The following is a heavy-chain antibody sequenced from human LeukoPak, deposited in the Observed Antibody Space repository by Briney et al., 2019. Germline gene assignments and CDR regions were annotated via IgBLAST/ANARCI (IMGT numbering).Heavy chain of an antibody. CDR2: IIPIFGTA. CDR3: ARSLPGYCSSTSCYYFDY. D-gene: IGHD2-2*01. J-gene: IGHJ4*02. CDR1: GGTFSSYA. V-gene: IGHV1-69*05. Sequence: GASVKVSYKASGGTFSSYAISWVRQAPGQGLEWMGGIIPIFGTANYAQKFQGRVTITTDESTSTAYMELSSLRSEDTAVYYCARSLPGYCSSTSCYYFDYWGQGTLVTVSS.